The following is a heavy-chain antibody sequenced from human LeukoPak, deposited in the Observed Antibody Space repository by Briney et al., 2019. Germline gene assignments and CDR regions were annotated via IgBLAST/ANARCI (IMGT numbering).Heavy chain of an antibody. J-gene: IGHJ4*02. D-gene: IGHD1-26*01. V-gene: IGHV3-30*02. CDR1: GFTFSSYG. CDR2: IRYDGSNK. CDR3: AKDPVGATSGFFDY. Sequence: GGFLRLSCAASGFTFSSYGMHWVRQAPGKGLEWVAFIRYDGSNKYYADSVKGRFTISRDNSKNTLYLQMNSLRAEDTAVYYCAKDPVGATSGFFDYWGQGTLVTVSS.